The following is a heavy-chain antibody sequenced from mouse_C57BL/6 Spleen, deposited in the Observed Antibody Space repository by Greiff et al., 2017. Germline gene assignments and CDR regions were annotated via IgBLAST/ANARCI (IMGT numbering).Heavy chain of an antibody. D-gene: IGHD2-1*01. Sequence: VQLQQSGPELVKPGASVKISCKASGYTFTDYYMNWVKQSHGKSLEWIGDINPNNGGTSYNQKFKGKATLTVDKSSSTAYMELRSLTSEDSAVYYCARPLYYPFDYWGQGTTLTVSS. V-gene: IGHV1-26*01. CDR3: ARPLYYPFDY. CDR2: INPNNGGT. CDR1: GYTFTDYY. J-gene: IGHJ2*01.